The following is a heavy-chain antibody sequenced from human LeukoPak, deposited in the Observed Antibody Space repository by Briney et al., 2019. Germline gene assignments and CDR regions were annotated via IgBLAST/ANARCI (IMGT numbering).Heavy chain of an antibody. CDR2: ISSSSSYI. J-gene: IGHJ5*02. CDR3: ASVYCSSTSCYTNWFDP. CDR1: GFTFSSYS. D-gene: IGHD2-2*01. V-gene: IGHV3-21*01. Sequence: SGGSLRLSFAASGFTFSSYSMNWVRQAPGKGLEWVSSISSSSSYIYYADSVKGRFTISRDNAKNSLYLQMNSLRAEDTAVYYCASVYCSSTSCYTNWFDPWGQGTLVTVSS.